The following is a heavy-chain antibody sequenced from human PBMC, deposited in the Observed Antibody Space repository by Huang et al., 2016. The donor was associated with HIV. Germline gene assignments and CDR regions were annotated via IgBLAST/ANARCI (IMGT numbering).Heavy chain of an antibody. CDR1: GFAFSSYG. D-gene: IGHD6-19*01. V-gene: IGHV3-21*02. Sequence: EVELVESGGGLVKPGGSLRLCCAASGFAFSSYGMNWVRQAPGKGLEWVAVTGGDSSYIYYTDSLKGRVTISRDNAKSSIYLQLDSMRAEDTAVYYCAYQQWLVGGLNHWGQGTLVVVSS. CDR2: TGGDSSYI. J-gene: IGHJ5*02. CDR3: AYQQWLVGGLNH.